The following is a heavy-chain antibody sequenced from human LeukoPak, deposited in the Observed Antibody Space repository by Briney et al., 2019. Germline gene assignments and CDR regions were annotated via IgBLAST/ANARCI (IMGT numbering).Heavy chain of an antibody. CDR1: GFTLTSFF. CDR3: AKGYCSSSSCALDY. D-gene: IGHD2-2*01. CDR2: ISGRGADT. Sequence: RGSLRLSCAASGFTLTSFFLTWVRQTPGKGLEWVSGISGRGADTFYADPVKARFTISRDTSKNTLDLQMNSLRVEDTAVYYCAKGYCSSSSCALDYWGQGTLVTVSS. J-gene: IGHJ4*02. V-gene: IGHV3-23*01.